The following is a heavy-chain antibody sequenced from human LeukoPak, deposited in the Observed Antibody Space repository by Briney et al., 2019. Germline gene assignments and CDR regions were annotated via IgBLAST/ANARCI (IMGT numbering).Heavy chain of an antibody. CDR1: GGSISSYY. V-gene: IGHV4-59*12. D-gene: IGHD3-3*01. Sequence: QSSETLSLTCTVSGGSISSYYWSWIRQPPGKGLEWIGYIYYSGYTNYNPSLKSRVTISVDTSKNQFSLKLRSLTAADTAVYFCARDGLGFDTSGFSRWGQGTLVTVSS. CDR2: IYYSGYT. J-gene: IGHJ4*02. CDR3: ARDGLGFDTSGFSR.